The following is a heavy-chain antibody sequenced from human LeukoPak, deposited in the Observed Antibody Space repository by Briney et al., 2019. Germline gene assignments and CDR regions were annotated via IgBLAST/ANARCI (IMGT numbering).Heavy chain of an antibody. D-gene: IGHD3-10*01. Sequence: RGSLRLSCAASGFTFSSYSMNWVRQAPGKGLEWVSAISGSGGSTYYADSVKGRFTISRDNSKNTLYLQMNSLRAEDTAVYYCAKWREVRGPNWFDPWGQGTLVTVSS. V-gene: IGHV3-23*01. CDR2: ISGSGGST. CDR3: AKWREVRGPNWFDP. J-gene: IGHJ5*02. CDR1: GFTFSSYS.